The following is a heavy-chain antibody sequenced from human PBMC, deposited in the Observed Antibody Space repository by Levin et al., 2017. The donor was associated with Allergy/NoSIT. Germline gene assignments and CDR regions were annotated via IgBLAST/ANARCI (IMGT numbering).Heavy chain of an antibody. CDR2: VYYSGTT. CDR1: GDSISRRSFY. D-gene: IGHD3-10*01. J-gene: IGHJ4*02. V-gene: IGHV4-39*01. CDR3: ARRSGSGTFTWCFDY. Sequence: SETLSLTCTVSGDSISRRSFYWVWIRQSPGKGLEWLGSVYYSGTTYYNPSLKSRVTTSLDTSKNQFSLKLTSVTAADTAVYYCARRSGSGTFTWCFDYWGQGTLVTVSS.